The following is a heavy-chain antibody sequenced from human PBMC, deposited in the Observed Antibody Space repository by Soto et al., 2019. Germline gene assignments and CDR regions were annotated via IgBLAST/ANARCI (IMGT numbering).Heavy chain of an antibody. J-gene: IGHJ6*04. CDR3: AKDGTTAGIHYYGMDV. CDR1: GFTFSSYA. D-gene: IGHD6-13*01. V-gene: IGHV3-23*01. Sequence: PGGYLRLSCEVSGFTFSSYAMNWVRQAPDKGLEWVSTIGIGGDTYYADSVKGRFTISRDNSKNTQFLQMNSLRVDDTALYFCAKDGTTAGIHYYGMDVWGKGTKLTV. CDR2: IGIGGDT.